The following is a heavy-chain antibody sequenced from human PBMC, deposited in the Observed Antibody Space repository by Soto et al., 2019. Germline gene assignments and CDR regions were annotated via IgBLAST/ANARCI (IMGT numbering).Heavy chain of an antibody. CDR1: GYSFTTYG. CDR2: ISGYNGDT. D-gene: IGHD2-21*01. CDR3: AREGVRPYYYYGMDV. V-gene: IGHV1-18*01. Sequence: QVHLVQSGAEVKKPGASVKASCKASGYSFTTYGISWVRQAPGQGLEWMGWISGYNGDTSYAQNFQARVTMTTDTSTSTAYMELRSLRSDDTAVYYCAREGVRPYYYYGMDVWGQGTTVTVSS. J-gene: IGHJ6*02.